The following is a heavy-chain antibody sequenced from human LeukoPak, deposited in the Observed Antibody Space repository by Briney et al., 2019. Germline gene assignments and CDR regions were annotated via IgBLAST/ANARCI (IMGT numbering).Heavy chain of an antibody. J-gene: IGHJ5*02. D-gene: IGHD6-19*01. CDR1: GGSISSSY. Sequence: PSETLSLTCTVSGGSISSSYWSWIRQPPGKGLEWIGYIYHSGSTNYNPSLKSRVTISLDTSKNQFSLKLSSVTVADTAVYYCARYRSVVGERWFDPWGQGTLVTVSS. CDR2: IYHSGST. CDR3: ARYRSVVGERWFDP. V-gene: IGHV4-59*08.